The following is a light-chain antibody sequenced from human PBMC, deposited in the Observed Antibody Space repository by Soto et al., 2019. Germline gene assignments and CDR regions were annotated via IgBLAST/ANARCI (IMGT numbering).Light chain of an antibody. CDR3: QQYGSFSPIT. Sequence: DIQMTQSPSTLSASVGDRVTITCRASQSISSWLAWYQQKPGKAPKLLIFDASILQSGVPSRFSGSGSGTEFTLSISRLQTDDFATYYCQQYGSFSPITFGGGTKVDSK. J-gene: IGKJ4*01. V-gene: IGKV1-5*01. CDR2: DAS. CDR1: QSISSW.